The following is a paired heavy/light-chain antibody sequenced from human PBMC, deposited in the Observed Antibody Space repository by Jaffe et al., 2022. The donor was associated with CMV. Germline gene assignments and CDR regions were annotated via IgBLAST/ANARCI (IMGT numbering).Heavy chain of an antibody. V-gene: IGHV3-15*04. J-gene: IGHJ4*02. D-gene: IGHD1-26*01. Sequence: EVQLIESGGGLIKPGGSLRLSCAASGFTFTDAWMTWVRQAPGKGLEWIGRIEANADGTSRRTEYATPVKGRFTISRDDSTNTLFLQMNSLKTDDTGVYYCKTSLLWDRQLDHWGQGTLVTVSS. CDR3: KTSLLWDRQLDH. CDR1: GFTFTDAW. CDR2: IEANADGTSRRT.
Light chain of an antibody. CDR3: HQYYSSPRT. CDR1: QSILYTSQNKNY. CDR2: WAS. Sequence: DIVMTQSPDSLAVSLGERATINCKSSQSILYTSQNKNYLAWYQQKPGQPPKLLIYWASTRESGVPDRFSGSGSGTDFTLTINNLQAEDVAVYYCHQYYSSPRTFGGGTKVEIK. J-gene: IGKJ4*01. V-gene: IGKV4-1*01.